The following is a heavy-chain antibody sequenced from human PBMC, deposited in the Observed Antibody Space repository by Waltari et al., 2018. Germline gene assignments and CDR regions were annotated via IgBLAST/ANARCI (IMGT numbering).Heavy chain of an antibody. CDR1: GYTFTDYN. CDR3: ARGFCSGGTCYGGG. V-gene: IGHV1-2*02. D-gene: IGHD2-15*01. J-gene: IGHJ4*02. CDR2: ITPNSGDI. Sequence: VSCKASGYTFTDYNVHWMRQAPGQGLEWMGWITPNSGDIIYAQKFQGRVTMTRDTSIRTAYMELRSLTSDDTAVYYCARGFCSGGTCYGGGWGQGTLVTVSS.